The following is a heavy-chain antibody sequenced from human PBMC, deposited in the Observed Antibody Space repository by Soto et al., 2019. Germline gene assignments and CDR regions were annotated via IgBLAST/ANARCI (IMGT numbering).Heavy chain of an antibody. CDR1: GDTFCSFA. D-gene: IGHD3-9*01. Sequence: GGSLWLSCADSGDTFCSFAMSGVRKAPEKGLEWVSTISGSGGSTNYADSVKGRFTISRDNSKNTLYLQMNSLRAEDTAVYYCAKDRDSSTDWAIDYWGQGTLVTVSS. V-gene: IGHV3-23*01. CDR2: ISGSGGST. CDR3: AKDRDSSTDWAIDY. J-gene: IGHJ4*02.